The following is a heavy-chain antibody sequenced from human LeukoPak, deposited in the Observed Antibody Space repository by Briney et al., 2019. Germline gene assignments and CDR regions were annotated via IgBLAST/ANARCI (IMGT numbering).Heavy chain of an antibody. CDR2: IYYSGST. V-gene: IGHV4-59*01. CDR3: ARGSSSSSIYFDY. D-gene: IGHD6-13*01. J-gene: IGHJ4*02. Sequence: SETLSLTCTVSGGSISSYYWSWIRQPPGMGLEWIGCIYYSGSTNYNPSLKSRVTISVDTSKNQFSLKLSSVTAADTAVYYCARGSSSSSIYFDYWGQGTLVTVSS. CDR1: GGSISSYY.